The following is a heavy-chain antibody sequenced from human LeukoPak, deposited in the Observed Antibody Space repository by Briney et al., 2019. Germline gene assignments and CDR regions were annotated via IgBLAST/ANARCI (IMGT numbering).Heavy chain of an antibody. D-gene: IGHD7-27*01. CDR2: INPNSGGT. V-gene: IGHV1-2*02. Sequence: GASVTVSCKASGYTFTVSYIHWVRQAPGQGLEWMAWINPNSGGTNYAQKFQGRVTVTSDTSISTAYMEVTRLTSVDTAVYYCTRGTGAPNYFDFWGQGTLVTVSS. J-gene: IGHJ4*02. CDR3: TRGTGAPNYFDF. CDR1: GYTFTVSY.